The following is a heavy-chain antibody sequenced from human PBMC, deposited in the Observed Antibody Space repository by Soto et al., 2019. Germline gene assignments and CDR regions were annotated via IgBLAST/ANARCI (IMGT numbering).Heavy chain of an antibody. CDR1: GFTFSDYY. J-gene: IGHJ3*02. CDR3: ARDGDYYDSSGYPLGAFDI. V-gene: IGHV3-11*05. Sequence: PGGSLRLSCAASGFTFSDYYMSWIRQAPGKGLEWVSYISSSGTYTNYADSVKGRFTISRDNAKNSLYLQMNSLRAEDTAVYYCARDGDYYDSSGYPLGAFDIWGQGTMVTVSS. D-gene: IGHD3-22*01. CDR2: ISSSGTYT.